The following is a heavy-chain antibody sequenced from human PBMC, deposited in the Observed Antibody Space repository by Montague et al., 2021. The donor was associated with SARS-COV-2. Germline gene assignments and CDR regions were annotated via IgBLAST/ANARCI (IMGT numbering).Heavy chain of an antibody. CDR2: VSYSGDY. J-gene: IGHJ4*02. D-gene: IGHD3-3*01. Sequence: SETLSLTCTVPGASISSSSFFWGWIRQPPGKGLEWIGTVSYSGDYNYMPSLESRVTMSVDTSKNQLSLKVYSVTAADTAVYYCATLPSSITIFGVVQGYYFDDWGQGTLVTVSS. CDR1: GASISSSSFF. V-gene: IGHV4-39*01. CDR3: ATLPSSITIFGVVQGYYFDD.